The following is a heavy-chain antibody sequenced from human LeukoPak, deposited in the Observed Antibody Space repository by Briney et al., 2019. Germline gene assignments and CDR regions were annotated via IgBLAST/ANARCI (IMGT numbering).Heavy chain of an antibody. CDR1: GGTFRYYA. CDR2: LIPMFGTT. D-gene: IGHD1-7*01. J-gene: IGHJ5*02. CDR3: ARVAAGTTFMDNWFDP. Sequence: ASVKVSCKTSGGTFRYYAIGWVRQAPGHGLEWMGGLIPMFGTTNYAQQFQGRVTITADESTTTSHMELSRLRFEDTAVYFCARVAAGTTFMDNWFDPWGQGTLVTVSS. V-gene: IGHV1-69*13.